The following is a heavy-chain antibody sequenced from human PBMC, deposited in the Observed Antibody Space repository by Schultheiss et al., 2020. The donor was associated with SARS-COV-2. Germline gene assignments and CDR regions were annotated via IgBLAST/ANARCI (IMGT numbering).Heavy chain of an antibody. CDR3: ARSQRRARWLQLGFDY. D-gene: IGHD5-24*01. Sequence: SETLSLTCAVSGGSISSSNWWSWMRQPPGKGLEWIGEIYHGGSTNYNPSLKSRVTISVDTSKNQFSLKLSSVTAADTAVFYCARSQRRARWLQLGFDYWGQGTLVTVSS. V-gene: IGHV4-4*02. CDR2: IYHGGST. CDR1: GGSISSSNW. J-gene: IGHJ4*02.